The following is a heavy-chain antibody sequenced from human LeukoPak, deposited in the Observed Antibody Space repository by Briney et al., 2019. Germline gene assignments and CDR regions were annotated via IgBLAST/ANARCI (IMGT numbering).Heavy chain of an antibody. CDR2: IIPIFGTA. Sequence: SVKVSCKASGGTFSSYAISWVRQAPGQGLEWMGGIIPIFGTANYAQKFQGRVTITAAESTSTAYMELSSLRSEDTAVYYCARASYSSGWYSFPVYYYYGMDVWGQGTTVTVSS. CDR3: ARASYSSGWYSFPVYYYYGMDV. CDR1: GGTFSSYA. J-gene: IGHJ6*02. V-gene: IGHV1-69*13. D-gene: IGHD6-19*01.